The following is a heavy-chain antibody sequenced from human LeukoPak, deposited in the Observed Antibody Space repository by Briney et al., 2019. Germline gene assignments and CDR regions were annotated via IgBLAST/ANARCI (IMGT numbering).Heavy chain of an antibody. D-gene: IGHD3-10*01. Sequence: GASVKVSCKASGYTFTSYAMHWVRQAPGQRVEWMGWINACNGNTKYSQKFQGRVTITSDTSASTAYMELSSLRSEDTAVYYCARDPSDLLWFGELFVWFDPWGQGTLVTVSS. CDR2: INACNGNT. J-gene: IGHJ5*02. CDR3: ARDPSDLLWFGELFVWFDP. CDR1: GYTFTSYA. V-gene: IGHV1-3*01.